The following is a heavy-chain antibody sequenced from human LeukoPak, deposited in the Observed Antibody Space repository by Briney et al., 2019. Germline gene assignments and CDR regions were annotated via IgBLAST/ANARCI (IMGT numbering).Heavy chain of an antibody. J-gene: IGHJ4*02. CDR2: IYYSGST. CDR3: ARWISSNRFGELDS. V-gene: IGHV4-39*07. CDR1: GGSISSSSYY. D-gene: IGHD3-10*01. Sequence: SETLSLTCTVSGGSISSSSYYWGWIRQPPGKGLEWIGSIYYSGSTYYNPSLKSRVTISVDTSKNQFSLKLSSVTAADTAVYYCARWISSNRFGELDSWGQGTLVTVSS.